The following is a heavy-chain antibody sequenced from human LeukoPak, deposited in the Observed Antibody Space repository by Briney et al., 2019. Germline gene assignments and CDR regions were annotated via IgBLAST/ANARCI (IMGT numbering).Heavy chain of an antibody. V-gene: IGHV5-51*01. Sequence: AESLMISSKGAGDISINYWICNVRQMPPGNVQGLGSIFSGDSNVRYSPSFQSHVTISVDRSISPPYLQWSSLKASDTAVYYCARGDCYGSCSAYNHFDYWGQGTLVTVSS. CDR1: GDISINYW. CDR2: IFSGDSNV. D-gene: IGHD3-10*01. J-gene: IGHJ4*02. CDR3: ARGDCYGSCSAYNHFDY.